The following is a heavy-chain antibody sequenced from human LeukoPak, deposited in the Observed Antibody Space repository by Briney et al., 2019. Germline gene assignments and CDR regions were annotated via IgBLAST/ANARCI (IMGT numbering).Heavy chain of an antibody. D-gene: IGHD3-16*01. V-gene: IGHV4-59*08. J-gene: IGHJ6*03. CDR2: LFYSGNS. CDR1: GGSMSYYY. Sequence: PSETLSLTCTVSGGSMSYYYWSGIRQPPGKGLEWIGNLFYSGNSNYNPSLKSRVTISIDTSKSQFSLKLTSVTAADTAVYYCARHLNTFDQGGASYYYTDVWGKGTTVAVSS. CDR3: ARHLNTFDQGGASYYYTDV.